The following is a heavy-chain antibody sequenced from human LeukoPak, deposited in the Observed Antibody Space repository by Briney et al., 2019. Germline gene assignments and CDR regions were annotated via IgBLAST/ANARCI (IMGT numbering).Heavy chain of an antibody. CDR3: AILGSSSGYYYTGMDV. J-gene: IGHJ6*02. D-gene: IGHD6-6*01. CDR2: ISGSGGTT. Sequence: GRSLRLSCAASGFTFSSYAMSWVRHAAGKGLEWVSGISGSGGTTYYADSVKGRFTISRDNSKNTMYLQMNSLRAEDTALYYCAILGSSSGYYYTGMDVWGQGTTVTVSS. V-gene: IGHV3-23*01. CDR1: GFTFSSYA.